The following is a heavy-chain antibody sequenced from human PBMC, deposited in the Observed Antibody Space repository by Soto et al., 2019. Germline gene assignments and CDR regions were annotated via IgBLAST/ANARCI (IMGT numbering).Heavy chain of an antibody. V-gene: IGHV4-39*01. CDR3: ASPKIAFYNWFDP. D-gene: IGHD3-3*02. CDR1: GGSISSGGYY. CDR2: IYYSGST. J-gene: IGHJ5*02. Sequence: PSATLSLTCTVSGGSISSGGYYWGWIRQPPGKGLEWIGSIYYSGSTYYNPSLKSRVTISVGTSKNQFSLKLSSVTAADTAVYYCASPKIAFYNWFDPWGQGTLVTVSS.